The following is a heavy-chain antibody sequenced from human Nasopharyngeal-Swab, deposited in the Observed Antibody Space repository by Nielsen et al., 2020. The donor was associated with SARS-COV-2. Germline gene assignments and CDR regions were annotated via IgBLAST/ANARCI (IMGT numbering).Heavy chain of an antibody. D-gene: IGHD2-21*01. Sequence: GGSLKISCAASGFIFSDYSMNWVRQAPGKGLEWISYIRSSNDIYYADSVKGRFTISRDHAKNSLYLQMSSLRVEDTAVYYCARDRDWAFDVWGQGAVVTVSS. V-gene: IGHV3-69-1*01. CDR1: GFIFSDYS. CDR2: IRSSNDI. CDR3: ARDRDWAFDV. J-gene: IGHJ3*01.